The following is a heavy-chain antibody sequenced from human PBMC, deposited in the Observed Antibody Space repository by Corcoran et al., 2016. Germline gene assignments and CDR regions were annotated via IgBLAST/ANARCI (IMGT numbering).Heavy chain of an antibody. CDR1: GGSITSTNYH. Sequence: QLQLQESGPGLVQPSETMSLTCTVSGGSITSTNYHWDWYRQPPGKGLEWIASIHYSGSTHYSPSLDSRVTISGDTSNNQFSLKLTSVTAADPALYPGARDPGYWGQGTLVTVSS. CDR2: IHYSGST. CDR3: ARDPGY. J-gene: IGHJ4*02. V-gene: IGHV4-39*07. D-gene: IGHD3-22*01.